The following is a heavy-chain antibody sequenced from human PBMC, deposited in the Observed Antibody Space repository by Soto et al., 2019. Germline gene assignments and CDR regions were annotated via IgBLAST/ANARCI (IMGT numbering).Heavy chain of an antibody. D-gene: IGHD1-26*01. J-gene: IGHJ3*01. Sequence: ASVNVSYKASVYTFTSYAMHWVRQAPGQRLEWMGWINAGNGNTKYSQKFQGRVTITRDTSASTAYMELSSLRSEDTVVYDCARAVGATRAFDLWGQGTMVTVSS. V-gene: IGHV1-3*01. CDR3: ARAVGATRAFDL. CDR1: VYTFTSYA. CDR2: INAGNGNT.